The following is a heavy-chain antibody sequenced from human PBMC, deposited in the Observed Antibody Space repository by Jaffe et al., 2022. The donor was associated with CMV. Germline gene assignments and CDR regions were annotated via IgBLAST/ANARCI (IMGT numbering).Heavy chain of an antibody. D-gene: IGHD1-20*01. J-gene: IGHJ6*02. CDR1: GYTFTGYY. Sequence: QVQLVQSGAEVKKPGASVKVSCKASGYTFTGYYMHWVRQAPGQGLEWMGWINPNSGGTNYAQKFQGRVTMTRDTSISTAYMELSRLRSDDTAVYYCARVISPKLKLGSHNWNDHYYYYYGMDVWGQGTTVTVSS. CDR3: ARVISPKLKLGSHNWNDHYYYYYGMDV. CDR2: INPNSGGT. V-gene: IGHV1-2*02.